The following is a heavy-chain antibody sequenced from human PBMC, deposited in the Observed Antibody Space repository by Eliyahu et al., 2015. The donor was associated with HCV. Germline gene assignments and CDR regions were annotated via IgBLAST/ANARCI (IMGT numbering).Heavy chain of an antibody. CDR1: GFTFSSYA. CDR3: AKSWATLVVERTRGSEGFFDY. V-gene: IGHV3-23*03. Sequence: EVQLLESGGGLVQPGGSLRLSCAASGFTFSSYAMSWXRQAPGKGLEWASVIYSGGSSTYYADSVKGRFTISRDNSKNTLYLQMNSLRAEDTAVYYCAKSWATLVVERTRGSEGFFDYWGQGTLVTVSS. CDR2: IYSGGSST. J-gene: IGHJ4*02. D-gene: IGHD2-15*01.